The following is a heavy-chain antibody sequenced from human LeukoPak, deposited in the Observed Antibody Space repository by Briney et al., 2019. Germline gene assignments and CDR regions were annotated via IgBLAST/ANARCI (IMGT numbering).Heavy chain of an antibody. D-gene: IGHD2-21*02. V-gene: IGHV3-30*03. CDR1: GFTFSSYG. J-gene: IGHJ6*02. Sequence: GGSLRLSCAASGFTFSSYGMHWVRQAPGKGLEWVAVISYDTSNEYYADFVKGRFTISRDNSKNTLYLQMSSLRAEDTAVYYCARVTETAPYYYYGVDVWGQGTTVTVSS. CDR3: ARVTETAPYYYYGVDV. CDR2: ISYDTSNE.